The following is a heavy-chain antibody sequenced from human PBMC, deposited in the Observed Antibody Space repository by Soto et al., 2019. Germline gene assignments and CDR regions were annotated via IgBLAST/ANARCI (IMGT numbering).Heavy chain of an antibody. CDR1: GFTFSSYS. CDR3: ARRRAVAGIEEFDY. D-gene: IGHD6-19*01. Sequence: GGSLRLSCAASGFTFSSYSMNWVRQAPGKGLEWVSYISSSSSTIYYADSVKGRFTISRDNAKNSLYLQMNSLRAEDTAVYYCARRRAVAGIEEFDYWGQGTLVTVSS. J-gene: IGHJ4*02. CDR2: ISSSSSTI. V-gene: IGHV3-48*01.